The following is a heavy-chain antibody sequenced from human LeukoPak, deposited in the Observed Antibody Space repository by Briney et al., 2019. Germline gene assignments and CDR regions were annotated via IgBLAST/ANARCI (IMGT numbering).Heavy chain of an antibody. J-gene: IGHJ6*02. Sequence: SETLSLTCAVYGGSFSGYYWSWIRQPPGKGLEWIGEINHSGSTNYNPSLKSRVTASVDTPKNQFSLKLSSVTAADTAVYYCARAGHYFGGDRSQRYGMDVWGQGTTVTVSS. CDR1: GGSFSGYY. V-gene: IGHV4-34*01. CDR2: INHSGST. CDR3: ARAGHYFGGDRSQRYGMDV. D-gene: IGHD2-21*02.